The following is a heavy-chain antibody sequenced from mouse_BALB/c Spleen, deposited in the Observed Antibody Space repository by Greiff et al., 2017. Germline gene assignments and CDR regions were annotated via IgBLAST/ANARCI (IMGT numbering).Heavy chain of an antibody. Sequence: EVKLEESGGGLVQPGGSLRLSCATSGFTFTDYYMSWVRQPPGKALEWLGFIRNKANGYTTEYSASVKGRFTISRDNSQSILYLQMNTLRAEDSATYYCARGDDYFYAMDYWGQGTSVTVSS. V-gene: IGHV7-3*02. CDR3: ARGDDYFYAMDY. D-gene: IGHD2-4*01. J-gene: IGHJ4*01. CDR2: IRNKANGYTT. CDR1: GFTFTDYY.